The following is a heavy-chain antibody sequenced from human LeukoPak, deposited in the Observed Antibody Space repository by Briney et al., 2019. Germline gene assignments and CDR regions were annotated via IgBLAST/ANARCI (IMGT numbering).Heavy chain of an antibody. Sequence: GGSLRLSCAASGFTFSSYSMNWVRQAPGKGLEWVSGINWNGGSTGYADSVKGRFTISRDNAKNSLYLQMNSLRAEDTALYYCARGSIAARPVYFDYWGQGTLVTVSS. D-gene: IGHD6-6*01. CDR1: GFTFSSYS. CDR2: INWNGGST. V-gene: IGHV3-20*04. CDR3: ARGSIAARPVYFDY. J-gene: IGHJ4*02.